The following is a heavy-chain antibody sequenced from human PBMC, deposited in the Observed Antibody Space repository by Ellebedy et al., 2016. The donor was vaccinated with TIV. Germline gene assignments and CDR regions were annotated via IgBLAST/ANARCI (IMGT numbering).Heavy chain of an antibody. CDR3: AREANYYGSGVPGWFDP. V-gene: IGHV1-69*13. CDR2: IIPIFGTA. D-gene: IGHD3-10*01. J-gene: IGHJ5*02. Sequence: SVKVSCXASGGTFSSYAISWVRQAPGQGLEWMGGIIPIFGTANYAQKFQGRVTITADESTSTAYMELSSLRSEDTAVYYCAREANYYGSGVPGWFDPWGQGTLVTVSS. CDR1: GGTFSSYA.